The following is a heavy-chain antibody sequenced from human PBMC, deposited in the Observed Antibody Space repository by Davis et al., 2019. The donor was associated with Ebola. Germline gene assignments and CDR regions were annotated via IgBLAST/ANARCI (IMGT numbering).Heavy chain of an antibody. CDR2: LGTSADT. CDR3: AKEAWIQLWFIDY. J-gene: IGHJ4*02. V-gene: IGHV3-23*01. CDR1: GFIFRSYV. D-gene: IGHD5-18*01. Sequence: GESLKISCAASGFIFRSYVMSWVRQAPGKGLEWVSTLGTSADTYYADSVKGRFTISRDNSKNTLYLQMNSLRAEDTAVYYCAKEAWIQLWFIDYWGQGTLVTVSS.